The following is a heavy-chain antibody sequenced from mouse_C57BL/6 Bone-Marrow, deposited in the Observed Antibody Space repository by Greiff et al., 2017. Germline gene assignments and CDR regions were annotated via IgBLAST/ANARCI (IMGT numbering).Heavy chain of an antibody. CDR1: GYTFTSYW. CDR3: ASTGYAMDY. J-gene: IGHJ4*01. Sequence: QVQLKQPGAELVLPGASVKLSCKASGYTFTSYWMHWVKQRPGQGLEWIGEIDPSDSYTNYNQKFKGKSTLTVDKSSSTAYMQLGSLTSEDSAVYYCASTGYAMDYWGQGTSVTVSS. CDR2: IDPSDSYT. V-gene: IGHV1-69*01.